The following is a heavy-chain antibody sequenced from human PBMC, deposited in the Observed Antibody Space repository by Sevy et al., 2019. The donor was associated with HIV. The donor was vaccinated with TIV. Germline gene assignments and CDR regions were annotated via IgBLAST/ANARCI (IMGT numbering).Heavy chain of an antibody. CDR2: ISGSGGST. J-gene: IGHJ4*02. D-gene: IGHD5-12*01. Sequence: GGSLRLSCAASGFTFNSYAMSWVRQAPGKGLEWVSAISGSGGSTYYADSVKGRFTISRDNSKNTLYLQMNSLRAEDTAVYYCAKLGGYSGYEFDYWGQGTLVTVSS. V-gene: IGHV3-23*01. CDR1: GFTFNSYA. CDR3: AKLGGYSGYEFDY.